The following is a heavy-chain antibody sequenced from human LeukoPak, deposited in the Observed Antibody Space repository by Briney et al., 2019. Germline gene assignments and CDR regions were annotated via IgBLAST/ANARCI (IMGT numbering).Heavy chain of an antibody. J-gene: IGHJ5*02. CDR1: GYTFTGYY. CDR3: ARVMVRGVTLNWFDP. Sequence: ASVKVSCKASGYTFTGYYMHWVRQAPGQGLEWMGWTNPNSGGTNYAQKFQGRVTMTRDTSISTAYMELSRLRSDDTAVYYCARVMVRGVTLNWFDPWGQGTLVTVSS. V-gene: IGHV1-2*02. CDR2: TNPNSGGT. D-gene: IGHD3-10*01.